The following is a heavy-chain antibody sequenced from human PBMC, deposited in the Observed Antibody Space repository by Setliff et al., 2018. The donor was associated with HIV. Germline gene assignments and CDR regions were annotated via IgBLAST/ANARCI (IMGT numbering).Heavy chain of an antibody. CDR3: ASRIGQGGMDV. Sequence: RPGGSLRLSCAASGFTFDDYGMSWVRQAPGKGLEWVSVINWNGGSTGYADSVRGRFTISRDNAKNSLYLQMNSLRAEDSAVYYCASRIGQGGMDVWGKGTTVTVSS. CDR1: GFTFDDYG. V-gene: IGHV3-20*04. CDR2: INWNGGST. J-gene: IGHJ6*03. D-gene: IGHD3-16*01.